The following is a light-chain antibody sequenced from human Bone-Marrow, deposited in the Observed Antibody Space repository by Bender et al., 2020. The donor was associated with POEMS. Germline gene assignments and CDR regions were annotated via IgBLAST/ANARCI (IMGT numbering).Light chain of an antibody. CDR2: SSH. Sequence: QSVLTQPPSASGTPGQRVTISCSGGSSNIGAHAVNWYQHLPGTAPKLLIYSSHRRPSEVPDRFFGSRSGTSASLAISGLQSEGEADYYCAVWDDSLNGWVFGGGTKLTVL. V-gene: IGLV1-44*01. CDR1: SSNIGAHA. CDR3: AVWDDSLNGWV. J-gene: IGLJ3*02.